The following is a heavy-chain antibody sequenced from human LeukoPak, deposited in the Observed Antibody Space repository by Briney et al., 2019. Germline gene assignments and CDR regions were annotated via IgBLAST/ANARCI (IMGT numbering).Heavy chain of an antibody. J-gene: IGHJ4*02. CDR1: GFTFDDYA. Sequence: GGSLRLSCEASGFTFDDYAMHWVRQAPGKGLEWVSYISSSGSTIYYADSVKGRFTISRDNAKNSLYLQMNSLRAEDTAVYYCARSMSGWYYFDYWGQGTLVTVSS. V-gene: IGHV3-48*03. D-gene: IGHD6-19*01. CDR3: ARSMSGWYYFDY. CDR2: ISSSGSTI.